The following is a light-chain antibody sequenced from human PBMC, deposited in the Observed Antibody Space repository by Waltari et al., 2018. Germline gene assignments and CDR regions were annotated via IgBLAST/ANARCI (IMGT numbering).Light chain of an antibody. CDR2: LGS. CDR1: QSLLHSNGYNY. V-gene: IGKV2-28*01. CDR3: MQALQTPFT. J-gene: IGKJ3*01. Sequence: DIVMTQSPLSLPVTPGDPASISCRSSQSLLHSNGYNYLDWYLQKPGQSPQLLIYLGSNRASGVPDRFSGSGSGTEFTLKISRVEAEDVGVYYCMQALQTPFTFGPGTKVDIK.